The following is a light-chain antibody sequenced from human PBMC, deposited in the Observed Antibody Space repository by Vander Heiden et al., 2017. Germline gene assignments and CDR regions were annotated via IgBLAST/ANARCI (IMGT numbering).Light chain of an antibody. CDR3: QQRSYQPHGGLLT. J-gene: IGKJ4*01. V-gene: IGKV3-11*01. CDR2: DAS. CDR1: QSVSSS. Sequence: EIVLTQSPATLSLSPGERATLSCRASQSVSSSFAWYQQKPGQAPLRLIDDASNRATGTLAPFSGTPCEQHFTLTISRLDPEELAVYYCQQRSYQPHGGLLTFGVGTKVEIK.